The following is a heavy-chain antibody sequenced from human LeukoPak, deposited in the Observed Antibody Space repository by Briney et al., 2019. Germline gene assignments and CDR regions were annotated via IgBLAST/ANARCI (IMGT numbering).Heavy chain of an antibody. V-gene: IGHV4-4*07. CDR3: AKGPAKLAAAGYYFDY. Sequence: PSETLSLTCTVSGGSISSYYWSWIRQPAGKGLEWIGRIYTSGSTNYNPSLKSRVTMSVDTSKNQFSLKLSSVTAADTAVYYCAKGPAKLAAAGYYFDYWGQGTLVTVSS. CDR2: IYTSGST. CDR1: GGSISSYY. J-gene: IGHJ4*02. D-gene: IGHD6-13*01.